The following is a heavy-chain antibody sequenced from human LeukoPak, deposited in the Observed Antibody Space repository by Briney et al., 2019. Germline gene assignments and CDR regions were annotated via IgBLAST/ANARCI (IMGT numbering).Heavy chain of an antibody. D-gene: IGHD1-1*01. CDR3: ASSNARGTDAFDI. CDR1: GDSIRRSH. J-gene: IGHJ3*02. Sequence: SETLTHTSFVSGDSIRRSHRRWIRQPPGKGLEWIGHIYYSGSTNYNPSLKSRVTISVDTSKSQFSLKLTSVTAADTAVYYCASSNARGTDAFDIWGQGTMVSVSS. CDR2: IYYSGST. V-gene: IGHV4-59*13.